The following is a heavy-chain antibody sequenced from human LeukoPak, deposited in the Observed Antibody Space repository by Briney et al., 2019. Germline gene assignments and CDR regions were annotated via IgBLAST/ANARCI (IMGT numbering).Heavy chain of an antibody. CDR1: GGSMNSHY. Sequence: SETLSLTCTVSGGSMNSHYWSWIRQPPGKGLEWLGYISYIGSTNYSPSLKSRVTISVDTSKNQFPLRLSSVTAADTAVYFCAGDQLALNALNIWGQGTMVSVSS. CDR3: AGDQLALNALNI. D-gene: IGHD1-1*01. J-gene: IGHJ3*02. V-gene: IGHV4-59*11. CDR2: ISYIGST.